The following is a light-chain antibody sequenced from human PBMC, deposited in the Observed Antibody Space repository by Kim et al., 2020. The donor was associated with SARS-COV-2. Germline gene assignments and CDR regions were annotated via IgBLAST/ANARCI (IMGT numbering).Light chain of an antibody. CDR3: QQYNSWLIT. CDR1: QRVISY. J-gene: IGKJ5*01. V-gene: IGKV3-15*01. Sequence: LSPGERATLSCRPSQRVISYLAWYQQTPGPAPRLLIYGASSRATGIPARFSGSGSGTEFTLTISSLQSEDFAVYYCQQYNSWLITFGQGTRLEIK. CDR2: GAS.